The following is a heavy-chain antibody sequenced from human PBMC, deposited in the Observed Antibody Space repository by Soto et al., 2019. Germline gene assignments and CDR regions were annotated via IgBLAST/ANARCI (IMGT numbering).Heavy chain of an antibody. CDR1: GFTFSSYA. CDR2: ISGSGAGT. Sequence: EVQLLESGGGLVQPGGSLRLSCAASGFTFSSYALSWVGLAPGKGLEWVSAISGSGAGTYYADSVKGRFTISRDNSKNTLYLQMNSLRAEDTAVYYCANSIAAAGIAMDYWGQGTLVTVSS. V-gene: IGHV3-23*01. J-gene: IGHJ4*02. CDR3: ANSIAAAGIAMDY. D-gene: IGHD6-13*01.